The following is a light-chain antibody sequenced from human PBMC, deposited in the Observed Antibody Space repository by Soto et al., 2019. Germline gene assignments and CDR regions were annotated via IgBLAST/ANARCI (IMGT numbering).Light chain of an antibody. Sequence: QSVLTQPPSVSAAPGQEVTISCSGTRSDIGGNYVSWYQLLPGTTPKLLIYDNDKRPSGIPDRFSGSKSGTSATLRITGLQTGDEADYYCGTWHSSLNVVVFGGGTQLTVL. J-gene: IGLJ2*01. CDR3: GTWHSSLNVVV. V-gene: IGLV1-51*01. CDR1: RSDIGGNY. CDR2: DND.